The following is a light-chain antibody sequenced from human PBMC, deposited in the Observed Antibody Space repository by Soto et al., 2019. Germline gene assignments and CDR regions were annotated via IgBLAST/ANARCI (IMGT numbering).Light chain of an antibody. CDR1: QRVSNN. CDR2: GAS. CDR3: QQYSVWPLT. V-gene: IGKV3D-15*01. Sequence: EIVLTQSPATLSVSPGERAALSCRASQRVSNNLAWYQQKPGQPPRLLIFGASTRATGIPARFSGSGSEAEFAFTISTLQFEDFAVYYCQQYSVWPLTFGGGTKVEIK. J-gene: IGKJ4*01.